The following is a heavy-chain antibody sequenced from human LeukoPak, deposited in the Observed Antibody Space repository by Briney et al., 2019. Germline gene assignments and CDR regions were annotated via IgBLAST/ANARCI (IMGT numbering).Heavy chain of an antibody. CDR2: IYYSGST. V-gene: IGHV4-39*07. D-gene: IGHD6-13*01. CDR1: GGSISSSHYY. J-gene: IGHJ4*02. CDR3: ARGSSSWYPNFDY. Sequence: PSETLSLTCTVSGGSISSSHYYWGWIRQPPGKGLEWIGSIYYSGSTYYNPSLKSRFTMSVDTSKNQFSLKLSSVTAADTAVYYCARGSSSWYPNFDYWGQGTLVTVSS.